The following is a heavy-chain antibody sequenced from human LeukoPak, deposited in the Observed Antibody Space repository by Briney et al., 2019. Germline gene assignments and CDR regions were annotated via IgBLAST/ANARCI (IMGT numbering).Heavy chain of an antibody. CDR3: AKNWYY. CDR1: RSTSSIYG. D-gene: IGHD1-14*01. J-gene: IGHJ4*02. Sequence: GGSLRLSCAASRSTSSIYGMHWVRQAPSKGLEWEAFIRYDVSNKYYADSVKGRFTIFRDNSKNTLYLQMNSLRAEDTAVYYCAKNWYYWGQGTRVTVSS. V-gene: IGHV3-30*02. CDR2: IRYDVSNK.